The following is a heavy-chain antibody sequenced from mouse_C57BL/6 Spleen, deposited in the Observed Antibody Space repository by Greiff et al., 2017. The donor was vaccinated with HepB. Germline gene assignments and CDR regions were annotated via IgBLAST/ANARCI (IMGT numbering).Heavy chain of an antibody. D-gene: IGHD2-4*01. CDR2: INPSSGYT. Sequence: QVQLQQSGAELAKPGASVKLSCKASGYTFTSYWMHWVKQRPGQGLEWIGYINPSSGYTKYNQKFKDKATLTADKSSSTAYMPLSSLTYEDSAVYYCAKIYYDYGDYAMDYWGQGTSVTVSS. CDR3: AKIYYDYGDYAMDY. CDR1: GYTFTSYW. V-gene: IGHV1-7*01. J-gene: IGHJ4*01.